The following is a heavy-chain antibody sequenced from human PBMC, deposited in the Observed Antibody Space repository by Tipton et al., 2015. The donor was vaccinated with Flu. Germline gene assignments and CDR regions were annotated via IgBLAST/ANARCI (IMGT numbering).Heavy chain of an antibody. V-gene: IGHV3-7*03. CDR3: AKNNGPRSYKYGMDV. CDR1: GFTFSLYW. D-gene: IGHD2/OR15-2a*01. CDR2: IKEDGSET. J-gene: IGHJ6*02. Sequence: LSLTCAASGFTFSLYWMTWVRQAPGKGLEWVANIKEDGSETNYVDSVKGRFTISRDNARNSLYLQMNSLRVEDTAFYYCAKNNGPRSYKYGMDVWGQGTTVTVSS.